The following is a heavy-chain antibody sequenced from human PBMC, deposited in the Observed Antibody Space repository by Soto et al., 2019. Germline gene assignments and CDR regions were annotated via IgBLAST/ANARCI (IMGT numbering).Heavy chain of an antibody. Sequence: QVQLVQSGAEVKKPGASVKVSCKASGYTFTSYGITWVRQAPGQGLEWLGWISAYNGNTNYAQKLQGRVTMTTDTSTSRANMKLKRLRSDDTAVYLCAGVRAAAGMDAFEIWGQGTMVTLSS. V-gene: IGHV1-18*01. CDR2: ISAYNGNT. J-gene: IGHJ3*02. CDR3: AGVRAAAGMDAFEI. CDR1: GYTFTSYG. D-gene: IGHD6-13*01.